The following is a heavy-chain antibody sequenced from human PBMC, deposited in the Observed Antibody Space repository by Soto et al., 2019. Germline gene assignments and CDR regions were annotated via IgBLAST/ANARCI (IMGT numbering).Heavy chain of an antibody. D-gene: IGHD3-22*01. J-gene: IGHJ3*02. CDR3: EHRLPPWFYYDSSDTIGYSCDI. CDR2: IYWNDDK. Sequence: SGPTLVNPTQTLTLTCTFSGFSLSTSGVGVGWIRQPPGKALEWLALIYWNDDKRYSPSLKSRLTITKDTSKNQVVLTMTNMDSLDTATYCCEHRLPPWFYYDSSDTIGYSCDIWDKRTMIAFSS. V-gene: IGHV2-5*01. CDR1: GFSLSTSGVG.